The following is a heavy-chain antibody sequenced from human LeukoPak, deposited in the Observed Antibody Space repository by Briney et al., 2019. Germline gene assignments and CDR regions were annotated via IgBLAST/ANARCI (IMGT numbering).Heavy chain of an antibody. D-gene: IGHD3-3*01. CDR3: AGSETPQTPYYDFWGGFPRQFDF. V-gene: IGHV4-59*08. CDR2: IHYSGST. Sequence: SETLSLTCTVSGDSISQYYWSWIRQPPEKTLEWIGHIHYSGSTNYNPSLESRVTISVDTSKNHFSLRLDSVTATDTAVYYCAGSETPQTPYYDFWGGFPRQFDFWGRGTLVTVSS. J-gene: IGHJ4*01. CDR1: GDSISQYY.